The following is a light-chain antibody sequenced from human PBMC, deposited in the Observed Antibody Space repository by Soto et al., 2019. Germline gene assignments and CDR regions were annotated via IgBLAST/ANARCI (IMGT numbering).Light chain of an antibody. CDR1: SSDVGSYNL. Sequence: QSALTQPASVSGSPGQSITISCTGTSSDVGSYNLVSWYQQHPGKAPKLMTYEGSKRPSGVSNRFSGSKSGNTASLTISGLQAEDEADYYCCSYAGSSTLVFGGGTKVTVL. V-gene: IGLV2-23*01. CDR2: EGS. J-gene: IGLJ2*01. CDR3: CSYAGSSTLV.